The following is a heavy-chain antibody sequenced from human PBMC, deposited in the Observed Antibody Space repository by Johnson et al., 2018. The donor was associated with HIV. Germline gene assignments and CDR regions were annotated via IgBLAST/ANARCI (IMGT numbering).Heavy chain of an antibody. J-gene: IGHJ3*02. CDR1: GFVFSNAW. D-gene: IGHD1-26*01. V-gene: IGHV3-15*01. CDR3: AKERRAPRAFDI. Sequence: VQLVESGGGLVKPGSSLRLSCAASGFVFSNAWMNWVRQAPGRGLVWVGRIRSNADGETTDLTAHVKGRLTNSRAYSKNSLYLQMNSLRAEDTAVYYLAKERRAPRAFDIWGQGTMVTVSS. CDR2: IRSNADGETT.